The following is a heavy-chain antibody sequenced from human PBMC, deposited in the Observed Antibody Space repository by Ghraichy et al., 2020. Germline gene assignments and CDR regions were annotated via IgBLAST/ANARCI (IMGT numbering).Heavy chain of an antibody. D-gene: IGHD4-17*01. Sequence: GGSLRLYCAASGFTFSSYGMHWVRQAPGKGLEWVAFIRYDGSNKYYADSVKGRFTISRDNSKNTLYLQMNSLRAEDTAVYYCAKAKVTKNDYWGQGTLVTVSS. CDR2: IRYDGSNK. CDR3: AKAKVTKNDY. J-gene: IGHJ4*02. V-gene: IGHV3-30*02. CDR1: GFTFSSYG.